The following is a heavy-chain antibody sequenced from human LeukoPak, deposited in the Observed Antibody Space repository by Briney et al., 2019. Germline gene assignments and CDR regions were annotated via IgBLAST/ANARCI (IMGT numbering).Heavy chain of an antibody. CDR2: ISGSGGST. Sequence: GGSLRLSCAASGFTFSSYAMSWVRQAPGKGLKWVSAISGSGGSTYYADSVKGRFTIPRDNSKNTLYLQMNSLRAEDTAVYYCAKDPQYYDILTGYPAFDYWGQGTLVTVSS. D-gene: IGHD3-9*01. V-gene: IGHV3-23*01. CDR1: GFTFSSYA. J-gene: IGHJ4*02. CDR3: AKDPQYYDILTGYPAFDY.